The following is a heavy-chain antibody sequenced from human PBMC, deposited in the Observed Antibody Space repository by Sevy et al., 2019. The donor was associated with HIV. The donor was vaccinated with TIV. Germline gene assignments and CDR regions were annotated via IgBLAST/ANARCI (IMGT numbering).Heavy chain of an antibody. CDR2: ISGSGGSK. V-gene: IGHV3-23*01. Sequence: GGSLRLSCAASGFTFSSYAMSWVRQAPGKGLEWVSAISGSGGSKYYADSVKGRFTISRDNSKNTLYLQMNSLRAEDTAVYYCAKDCSSTSCYVVLGWFDPWGQGTLVTVSS. J-gene: IGHJ5*02. CDR1: GFTFSSYA. CDR3: AKDCSSTSCYVVLGWFDP. D-gene: IGHD2-2*01.